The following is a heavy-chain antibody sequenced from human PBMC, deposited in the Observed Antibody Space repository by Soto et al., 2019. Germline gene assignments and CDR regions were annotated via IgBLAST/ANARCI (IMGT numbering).Heavy chain of an antibody. Sequence: EVRLVETGGDLIQPGGALRLSCAASGFIVSGNYMSWVRQAPGKGLEWVSVIYSGGSTYYADSVKGRFTISRDNSKNTLYLQMNSLRADDTAVYYCARDGGLAEDGMDVWGQVTTVTVSS. J-gene: IGHJ6*02. V-gene: IGHV3-53*02. CDR1: GFIVSGNY. D-gene: IGHD3-10*01. CDR3: ARDGGLAEDGMDV. CDR2: IYSGGST.